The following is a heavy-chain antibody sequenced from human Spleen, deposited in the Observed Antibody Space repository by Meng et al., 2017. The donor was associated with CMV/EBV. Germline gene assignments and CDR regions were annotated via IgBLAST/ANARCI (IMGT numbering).Heavy chain of an antibody. Sequence: GGSLRLSCGASGFTFSSYGMHWVRQAPGKGLEWVAFIRYDGSNKYYLDSVKGRFTISRDNSKNTLYLQMNSLRAEDTAVYYCAKDGTYYDFWSGSPLNWFDPWGQGTLVTVSS. J-gene: IGHJ5*02. CDR2: IRYDGSNK. D-gene: IGHD3-3*01. V-gene: IGHV3-30*02. CDR1: GFTFSSYG. CDR3: AKDGTYYDFWSGSPLNWFDP.